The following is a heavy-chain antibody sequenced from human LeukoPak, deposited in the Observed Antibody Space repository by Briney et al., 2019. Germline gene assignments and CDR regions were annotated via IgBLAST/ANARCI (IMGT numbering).Heavy chain of an antibody. CDR1: GFTFSSYS. CDR3: ARDSWSYYYGSGSYSDYYYYYGMDV. Sequence: GGSLRLSCAASGFTFSSYSMNWVRQAPGKGLEWVSSISSSSSYIYYADSVKGRFTISRDNAKNSLYLQMNSLRAEDTALYYCARDSWSYYYGSGSYSDYYYYYGMDVWGQGTTVTVSS. D-gene: IGHD3-10*01. CDR2: ISSSSSYI. J-gene: IGHJ6*02. V-gene: IGHV3-21*01.